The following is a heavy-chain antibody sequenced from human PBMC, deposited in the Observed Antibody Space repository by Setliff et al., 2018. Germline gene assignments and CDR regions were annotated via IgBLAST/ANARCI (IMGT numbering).Heavy chain of an antibody. CDR1: GFTFSTYR. D-gene: IGHD2-15*01. CDR2: IWDDGVKK. Sequence: GSLRLSCAASGFTFSTYRMHWVRQAPGKGLEWVAVIWDDGVKKYHADSVKGRFTISRDNSKNTLYLQMNSLRPEDTAVYYCARTCSGSGCYAGPESWGQGTPVTVSS. CDR3: ARTCSGSGCYAGPES. J-gene: IGHJ5*02. V-gene: IGHV3-33*08.